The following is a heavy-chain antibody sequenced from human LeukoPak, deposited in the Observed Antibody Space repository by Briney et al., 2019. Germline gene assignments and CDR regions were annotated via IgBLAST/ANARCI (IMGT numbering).Heavy chain of an antibody. CDR2: IWYDGSNK. D-gene: IGHD3-10*01. Sequence: GGSLRLSCAASGFTFSSYGMHWVRQAPGKGLEWVAVIWYDGSNKYYADSVKGRFTISRDNSKNTLYLQMNSLRAEDTAVYYCAKAFGETTYDYWGQGTLVTVSS. V-gene: IGHV3-33*06. J-gene: IGHJ4*02. CDR1: GFTFSSYG. CDR3: AKAFGETTYDY.